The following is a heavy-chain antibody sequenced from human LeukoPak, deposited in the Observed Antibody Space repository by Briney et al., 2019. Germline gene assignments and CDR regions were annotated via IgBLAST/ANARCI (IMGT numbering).Heavy chain of an antibody. V-gene: IGHV1-2*02. CDR1: GYTFIGHY. Sequence: ASVKVSCKASGYTFIGHYIHWMRQAPGQGLEWVGWINPYSGVTNYADNFQGRVTLTRDTSSGTAYMELTSLRSDDTAVYYCARDHIDDSSTSAPGTDGFDPWGQGTLVTVSS. D-gene: IGHD6-13*01. CDR2: INPYSGVT. CDR3: ARDHIDDSSTSAPGTDGFDP. J-gene: IGHJ5*02.